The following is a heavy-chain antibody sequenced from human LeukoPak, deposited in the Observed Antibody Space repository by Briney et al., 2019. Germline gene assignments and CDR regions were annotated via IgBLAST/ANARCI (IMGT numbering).Heavy chain of an antibody. D-gene: IGHD6-13*01. CDR1: GFTFSSYS. V-gene: IGHV3-21*04. CDR2: ISSTSSYI. Sequence: GGSLRLSCAASGFTFSSYSMNWVRQAPGKGLGWVSSISSTSSYIYYADSVKGRFTISRHNSKNTLYLQMNSLRAEDTAVYYCATRIAAAGPFDYWGQGTLVTVSS. J-gene: IGHJ4*02. CDR3: ATRIAAAGPFDY.